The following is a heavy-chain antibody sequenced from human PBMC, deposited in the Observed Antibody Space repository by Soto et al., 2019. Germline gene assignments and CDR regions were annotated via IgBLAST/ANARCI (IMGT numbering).Heavy chain of an antibody. Sequence: SVKVSCKASGGTFSSYAISWVRQAPGQGLEWMGGIIPIFGTANYAQKFQGRVTITADESTSTAYMELSSLRSEDTAVYYCARATVDTAMVTSFDYWGQGTLVTVSS. CDR2: IIPIFGTA. CDR3: ARATVDTAMVTSFDY. J-gene: IGHJ4*02. D-gene: IGHD5-18*01. V-gene: IGHV1-69*13. CDR1: GGTFSSYA.